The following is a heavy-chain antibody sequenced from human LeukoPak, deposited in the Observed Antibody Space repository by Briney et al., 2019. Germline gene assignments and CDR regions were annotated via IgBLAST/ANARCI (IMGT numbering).Heavy chain of an antibody. Sequence: GGSLRLSCAASGFTFSTYWMSWVRQAPGKGVEWVANIKQDGSEKYYVDSVKGRFTISRDNAKNSLYLQMNSLRAEDTAVYYCARGRYCSSTSCYYFDYWGQGTLVTVSS. J-gene: IGHJ4*02. CDR2: IKQDGSEK. V-gene: IGHV3-7*01. D-gene: IGHD2-2*01. CDR3: ARGRYCSSTSCYYFDY. CDR1: GFTFSTYW.